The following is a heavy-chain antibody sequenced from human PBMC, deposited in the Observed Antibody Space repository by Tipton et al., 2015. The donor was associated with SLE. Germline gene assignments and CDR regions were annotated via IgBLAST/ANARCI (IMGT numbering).Heavy chain of an antibody. V-gene: IGHV3-23*01. Sequence: SLRLSCVASGFTFSTYGMTWVRQSPGKGLEWVSAISDTGGSTYFADSVKGRFTISRDNSRNTLYLQMNSLRVEDTAVYYCARDRKGVMTTVTTSGAFDIWGQGTMVTVSS. J-gene: IGHJ3*02. CDR2: ISDTGGST. CDR3: ARDRKGVMTTVTTSGAFDI. D-gene: IGHD4-17*01. CDR1: GFTFSTYG.